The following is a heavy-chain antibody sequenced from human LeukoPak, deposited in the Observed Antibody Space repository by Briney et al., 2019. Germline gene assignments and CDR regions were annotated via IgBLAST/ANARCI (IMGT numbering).Heavy chain of an antibody. CDR3: AREVYSLDY. J-gene: IGHJ4*02. CDR2: ISYDGSNK. CDR1: GLTFSSYA. Sequence: GGSLRLSCAASGLTFSSYAMHWVRQAPGKGLEWVAVISYDGSNKYYADSVKGRFTISRDNSKNTLYLQMNSLRAEDTAVYYCAREVYSLDYWGQGTLVTVSS. D-gene: IGHD2-15*01. V-gene: IGHV3-30*04.